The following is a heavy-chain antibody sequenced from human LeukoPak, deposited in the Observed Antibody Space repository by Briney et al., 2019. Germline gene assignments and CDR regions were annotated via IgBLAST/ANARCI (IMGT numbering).Heavy chain of an antibody. CDR3: TRDDGLVF. CDR1: GFTFSDHY. CDR2: TRNKANSYTT. J-gene: IGHJ4*02. Sequence: GGSLRLSRAASGFTFSDHYMDWVRQAPGKGLEWIGRTRNKANSYTTEYAAFVRGRFTISRDDSKNSLYLQMNGLKTEDTAVYYCTRDDGLVFWGQGTLVTVSS. D-gene: IGHD2-8*01. V-gene: IGHV3-72*01.